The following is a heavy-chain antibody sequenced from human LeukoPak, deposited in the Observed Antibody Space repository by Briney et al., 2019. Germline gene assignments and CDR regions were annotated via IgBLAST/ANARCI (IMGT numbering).Heavy chain of an antibody. CDR2: IYYSGST. CDR1: GGSISSSSYY. D-gene: IGHD4-17*01. CDR3: ARSTVTTAPYYYYYMDV. V-gene: IGHV4-39*01. J-gene: IGHJ6*03. Sequence: PSETLSLTCTVSGGSISSSSYYWGWIRQPPGKGLEWIGSIYYSGSTYYNPSLKSRVTISVDTSKNQFSLKLSSVTAADTAVYYCARSTVTTAPYYYYYMDVWGKGTTVTISS.